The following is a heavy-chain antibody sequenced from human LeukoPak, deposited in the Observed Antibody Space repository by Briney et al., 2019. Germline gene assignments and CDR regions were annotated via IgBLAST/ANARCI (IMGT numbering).Heavy chain of an antibody. CDR3: ARQTRWEAPQDY. D-gene: IGHD1-26*01. Sequence: GGSLRLSCAASGFTVTDNYVSWVRRAPGKGLEWVSVIYSGGTTYYADSVKGRFSISRDISKNTVYLQMNSLRGEDTAVYYCARQTRWEAPQDYWGQGTLVTVSS. V-gene: IGHV3-66*02. J-gene: IGHJ4*02. CDR2: IYSGGTT. CDR1: GFTVTDNY.